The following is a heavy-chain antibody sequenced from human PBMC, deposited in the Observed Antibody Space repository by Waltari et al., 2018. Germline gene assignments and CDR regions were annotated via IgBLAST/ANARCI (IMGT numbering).Heavy chain of an antibody. CDR2: FDPEDGET. V-gene: IGHV1-24*01. D-gene: IGHD1-26*01. CDR1: GYTLTELS. CDR3: ATGPIVGATGFDYYYGMDV. J-gene: IGHJ6*02. Sequence: QVQLVQSGAEVKKPGASVKVSCKVSGYTLTELSMHWVRQAPGKGLEWMGGFDPEDGETIYAQKFQGRVTMTEDTSTDTAYMELSSLRSEDTAVYYCATGPIVGATGFDYYYGMDVWGQGTTVTVSS.